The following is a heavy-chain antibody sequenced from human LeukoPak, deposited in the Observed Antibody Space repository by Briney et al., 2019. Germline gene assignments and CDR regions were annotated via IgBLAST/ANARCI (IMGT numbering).Heavy chain of an antibody. V-gene: IGHV4-59*12. Sequence: PSETLSLTCTVSGGSISNYYWTWVRQPPGKGLEWIGYIYYSGSTSYNPSLKSRVTISVGTSKNQFSLKLTSVTAADTAVFYCARESGYYDVLTGYYNQNWFDPWGQGTLVTVSP. J-gene: IGHJ5*02. CDR3: ARESGYYDVLTGYYNQNWFDP. CDR1: GGSISNYY. D-gene: IGHD3-9*01. CDR2: IYYSGST.